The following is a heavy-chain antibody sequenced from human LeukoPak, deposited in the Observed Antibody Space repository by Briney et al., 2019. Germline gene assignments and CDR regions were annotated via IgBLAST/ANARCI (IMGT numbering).Heavy chain of an antibody. V-gene: IGHV3-53*01. J-gene: IGHJ5*02. Sequence: PGGSLRLSCAASGFTVSSNYMSWVRQAPGKGLEWVSVIYSGGSTYYADSVKGRFTISRDNSKNTLYLQMNSLRAEDTAVYYCAKAAVAGFRWFDPWGQGTLVTVSS. D-gene: IGHD6-19*01. CDR2: IYSGGST. CDR3: AKAAVAGFRWFDP. CDR1: GFTVSSNY.